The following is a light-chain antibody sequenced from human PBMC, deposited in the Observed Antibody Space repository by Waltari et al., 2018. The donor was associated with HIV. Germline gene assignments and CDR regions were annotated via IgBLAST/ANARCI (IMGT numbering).Light chain of an antibody. CDR1: NSATGSYDY. V-gene: IGLV2-8*01. CDR3: SSFADRDGFYVL. J-gene: IGLJ2*01. CDR2: EVT. Sequence: QSALTQPPSASGSPGQSVTLSCTGSNSATGSYDYVSWYQLHPGKAPKLVISEVTKRPSGVSDRFSGSKSANTAFLTVSGLQAEDEADYYCSSFADRDGFYVLFGGGTRLTVL.